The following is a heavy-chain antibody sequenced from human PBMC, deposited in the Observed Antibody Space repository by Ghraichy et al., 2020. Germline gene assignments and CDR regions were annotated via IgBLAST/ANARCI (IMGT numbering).Heavy chain of an antibody. Sequence: ETLSLTCTVSGGSIGSSTYYWGWIRQPPGKGLEWIGTIYYSGSTYYNPSLKSRVTISVDTSKNQFSLKLSSVTAADTALYYCGGGYQLLFDYWGQGTLVTVSS. V-gene: IGHV4-39*01. J-gene: IGHJ4*02. CDR3: GGGYQLLFDY. CDR1: GGSIGSSTYY. D-gene: IGHD2-2*01. CDR2: IYYSGST.